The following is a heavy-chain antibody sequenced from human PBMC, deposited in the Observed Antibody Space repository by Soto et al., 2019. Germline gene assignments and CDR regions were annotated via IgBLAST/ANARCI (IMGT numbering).Heavy chain of an antibody. CDR2: IYYSGST. J-gene: IGHJ4*03. V-gene: IGHV4-59*01. D-gene: IGHD4-17*01. CDR3: ARGGGPTVTTNFDY. Sequence: SETLSLTCTVSGGSISNDYWSWIRQPPGKGLEWIGYIYYSGSTNYNPSLKSRVTISVDTSKNQFSLKLSSVTAADTAVYYCARGGGPTVTTNFDYWGQGAMVTVSS. CDR1: GGSISNDY.